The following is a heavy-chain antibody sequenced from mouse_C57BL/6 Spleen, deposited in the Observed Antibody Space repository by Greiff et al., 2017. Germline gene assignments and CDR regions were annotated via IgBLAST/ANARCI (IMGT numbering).Heavy chain of an antibody. Sequence: QVQLKQPGAELVMPGASVKLSCKASGYTFTSYWMHWVKQRPGQGLEWIREIDPSDSYTNYNQKFKGKSTLTVDKSSSTAYMQLSSLTSEDSAVYYCARDYYGSSYWYFDVWGTGTTVTVSS. J-gene: IGHJ1*03. CDR3: ARDYYGSSYWYFDV. D-gene: IGHD1-1*01. CDR2: IDPSDSYT. V-gene: IGHV1-69*01. CDR1: GYTFTSYW.